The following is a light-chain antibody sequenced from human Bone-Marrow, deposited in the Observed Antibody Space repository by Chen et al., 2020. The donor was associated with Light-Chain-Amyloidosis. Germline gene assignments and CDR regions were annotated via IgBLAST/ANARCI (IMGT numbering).Light chain of an antibody. CDR2: TLS. Sequence: IVLTQTPLSLPVTPGEPASISGRSSQGLVDSVDGNTYLDWYVQKPGQSPDILIYTLSYRASGVPDRFSGSGSGTHFTLNISRVEAEDVGVYYCMQRIQFPLTFGGGTKVEIK. J-gene: IGKJ4*01. CDR1: QGLVDSVDGNTY. V-gene: IGKV2-40*01. CDR3: MQRIQFPLT.